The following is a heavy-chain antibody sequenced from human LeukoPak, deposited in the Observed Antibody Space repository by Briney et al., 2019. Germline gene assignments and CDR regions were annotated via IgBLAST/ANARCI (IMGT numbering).Heavy chain of an antibody. Sequence: GGSLRLSCAASGFTFSSYAMSWVRQAPGKGLEWVSAISGSGGSTYYADSVKGRFTISRDNSKNTLYLQMNSLRVEDTAVYYCARAPIYYDTLTGQETLLHYYGMDVWGQGTPVTVSS. CDR2: ISGSGGST. CDR1: GFTFSSYA. CDR3: ARAPIYYDTLTGQETLLHYYGMDV. V-gene: IGHV3-23*01. D-gene: IGHD3-9*01. J-gene: IGHJ6*02.